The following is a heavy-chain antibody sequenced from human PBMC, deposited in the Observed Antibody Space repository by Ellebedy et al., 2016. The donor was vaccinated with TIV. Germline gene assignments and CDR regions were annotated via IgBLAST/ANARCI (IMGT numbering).Heavy chain of an antibody. CDR3: ARDVTGIRGFGY. D-gene: IGHD7-27*01. Sequence: PGGSLRLSCAASGFTFSHYYMDWIRQAPGKGLEWLSYTRDSGSSILYADSVGGRFTLSRDNAKNSLYLEMNNLRADDTAVYYCARDVTGIRGFGYWGQGTLVTVS. J-gene: IGHJ4*02. CDR2: TRDSGSSI. V-gene: IGHV3-11*01. CDR1: GFTFSHYY.